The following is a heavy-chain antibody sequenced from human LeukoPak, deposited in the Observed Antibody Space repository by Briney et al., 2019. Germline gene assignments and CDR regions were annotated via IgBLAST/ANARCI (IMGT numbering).Heavy chain of an antibody. D-gene: IGHD3-22*01. CDR3: AKDSRAALYYYDSSGYYSR. V-gene: IGHV3-23*01. J-gene: IGHJ1*01. CDR1: GFTFSSYA. CDR2: ISGSGGST. Sequence: GGSLRLSCAASGFTFSSYAMSWVRQAPGKGLEWVSAISGSGGSTYYADSVKGRFTISRDNSKNTLYLQMNSLRAEDTAVYYCAKDSRAALYYYDSSGYYSRWGQGTLVTVSS.